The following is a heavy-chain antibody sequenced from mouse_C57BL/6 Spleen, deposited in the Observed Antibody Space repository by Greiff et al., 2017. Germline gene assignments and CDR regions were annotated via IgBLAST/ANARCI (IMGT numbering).Heavy chain of an antibody. CDR2: IDPETGGT. CDR1: GYTFTDYE. CDR3: TGEDDGYYPFAMDY. Sequence: VKLMESGAELVRPGASVTLSCKASGYTFTDYEMHWVKQTPVHGLEWIGAIDPETGGTAYNQKFKGKAILTADKSSSTAYMGLRSLTSEDSAVYYCTGEDDGYYPFAMDYWGQGTSVTVSS. D-gene: IGHD2-3*01. V-gene: IGHV1-15*01. J-gene: IGHJ4*01.